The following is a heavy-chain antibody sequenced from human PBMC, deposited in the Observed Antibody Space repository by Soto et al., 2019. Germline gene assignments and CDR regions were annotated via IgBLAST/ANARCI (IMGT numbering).Heavy chain of an antibody. CDR2: IYYSGST. J-gene: IGHJ4*02. D-gene: IGHD6-13*01. CDR1: GGSISSYY. V-gene: IGHV4-59*01. CDR3: ARSGGAAAGTYTDY. Sequence: SETLSLTCTVSGGSISSYYWSWIRQPPGKGLEWIGYIYYSGSTNYNPSLKSRVTISVDTSKNQFSLKLSSVTAADTAVYYCARSGGAAAGTYTDYWGQGTLVTVSS.